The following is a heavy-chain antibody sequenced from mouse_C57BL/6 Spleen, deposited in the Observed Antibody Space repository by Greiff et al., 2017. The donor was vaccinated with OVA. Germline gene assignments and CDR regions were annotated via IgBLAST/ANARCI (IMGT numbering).Heavy chain of an antibody. J-gene: IGHJ4*01. CDR1: GFTFSSYA. CDR2: ISSGGDYI. D-gene: IGHD1-1*01. Sequence: EVQGVESGEGLVKPGGSLKLSCAASGFTFSSYAMSWVRQTPEKRLEWVAYISSGGDYIYYADTVKGRFTISRDNARNTLYLQMSSLKSEDTAMYYCTREGPHDGSLYYYAMDYWGQGTSVTVSS. V-gene: IGHV5-9-1*02. CDR3: TREGPHDGSLYYYAMDY.